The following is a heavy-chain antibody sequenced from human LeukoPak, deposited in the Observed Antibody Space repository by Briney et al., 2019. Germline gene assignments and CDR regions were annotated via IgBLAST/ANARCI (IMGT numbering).Heavy chain of an antibody. CDR1: GFTFSSYD. D-gene: IGHD1-26*01. CDR3: ARDLAGAKDY. V-gene: IGHV3-13*01. CDR2: IGTVGDT. J-gene: IGHJ4*02. Sequence: PGGSLRVSCAASGFTFSSYDMHWVRQATGKGLEWVSAIGTVGDTYYPGSVKGRFTISRENAKNSLYLQMNSLRAGDTAVYYCARDLAGAKDYWGQGTLVTVSS.